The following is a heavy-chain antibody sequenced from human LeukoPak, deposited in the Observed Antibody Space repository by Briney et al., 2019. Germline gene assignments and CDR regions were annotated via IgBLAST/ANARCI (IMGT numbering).Heavy chain of an antibody. J-gene: IGHJ3*02. Sequence: GGSLRLSCAASGFTFSSYWMHWVRQAPGKGLVWVSRINSDGSSTSYGDSVKGRFTISGDNAKNTLYLQMNSLRAEDTAVYYCARVQGHPPNGLDIWGQGTMVTVSS. CDR3: ARVQGHPPNGLDI. CDR1: GFTFSSYW. CDR2: INSDGSST. V-gene: IGHV3-74*01. D-gene: IGHD2-8*01.